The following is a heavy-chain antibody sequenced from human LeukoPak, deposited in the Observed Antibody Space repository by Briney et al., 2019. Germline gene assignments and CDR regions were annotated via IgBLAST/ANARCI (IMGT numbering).Heavy chain of an antibody. CDR2: ISGSGGST. J-gene: IGHJ6*02. D-gene: IGHD7-27*01. Sequence: GGSLRLSCAASGFTFSSYAMSWVRQAPGKGLEWGSAISGSGGSTYYADSVKGRFTISRDNSKNTLYLQMNSLRAEDTAVYYCAKVQTGDRYYYYGMDVWGQGTTVTVSS. CDR1: GFTFSSYA. CDR3: AKVQTGDRYYYYGMDV. V-gene: IGHV3-23*01.